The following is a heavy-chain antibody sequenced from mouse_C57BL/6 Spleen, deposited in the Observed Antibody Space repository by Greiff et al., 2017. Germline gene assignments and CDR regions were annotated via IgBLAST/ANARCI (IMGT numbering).Heavy chain of an antibody. V-gene: IGHV1-76*01. D-gene: IGHD2-3*01. CDR3: AREDGYYANAY. CDR2: IYPGSGNT. J-gene: IGHJ3*01. CDR1: GYTFTDYY. Sequence: QVQLKQSGAELVRPGASVKLSCKASGYTFTDYYINWVKQRPGQGLEWIARIYPGSGNTYYNEKFKGKATLTAEKSSSTAYMQLSSLTSEDSAVYFCAREDGYYANAYWGQGTLVTVSA.